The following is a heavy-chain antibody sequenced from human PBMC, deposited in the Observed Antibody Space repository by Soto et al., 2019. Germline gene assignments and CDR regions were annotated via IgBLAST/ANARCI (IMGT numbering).Heavy chain of an antibody. CDR3: AKDRLYSSLWFPHPLYGMDV. J-gene: IGHJ6*02. Sequence: VGSLRLSCAASGFIFRSHAISWVRQAPGKGLEWISTISGNGENTYYADSVKGQFTISRDNSKNTVYLQMNNLRVEDTAVYYCAKDRLYSSLWFPHPLYGMDVWGQGATVTVSS. D-gene: IGHD6-19*01. CDR2: ISGNGENT. CDR1: GFIFRSHA. V-gene: IGHV3-23*01.